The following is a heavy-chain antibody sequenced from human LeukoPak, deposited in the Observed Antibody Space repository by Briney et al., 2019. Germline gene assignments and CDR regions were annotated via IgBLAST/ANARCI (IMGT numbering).Heavy chain of an antibody. CDR2: IIPIFGTA. CDR3: ATSTTTGIYWYFDL. CDR1: GGTFSSYA. Sequence: SVKVSCKASGGTFSSYAISWMRQAPGQGLEWMGGIIPIFGTANYAQKFQGRVTITTDESTSTAYMELSSLRSEDTAVYYCATSTTTGIYWYFDLWGRGTLVTVSS. D-gene: IGHD1-1*01. V-gene: IGHV1-69*05. J-gene: IGHJ2*01.